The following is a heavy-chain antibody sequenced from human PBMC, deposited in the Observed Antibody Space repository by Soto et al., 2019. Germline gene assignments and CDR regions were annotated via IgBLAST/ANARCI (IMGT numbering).Heavy chain of an antibody. D-gene: IGHD6-13*01. CDR3: ARLLVLDYYYGMDV. Sequence: QVQLVQSGAEVKKPGSSVKVSCKASGGTFGSYTISWVRQAPGQGLEWMGRIIPILGIANYAQKFQGRVTITADKSTSTAYMELSSLRSEDTAVYYCARLLVLDYYYGMDVWGQGTTVTVSS. CDR1: GGTFGSYT. V-gene: IGHV1-69*02. CDR2: IIPILGIA. J-gene: IGHJ6*02.